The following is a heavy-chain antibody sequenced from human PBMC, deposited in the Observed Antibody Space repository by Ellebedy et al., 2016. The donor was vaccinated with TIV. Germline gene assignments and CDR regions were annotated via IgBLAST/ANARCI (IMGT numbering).Heavy chain of an antibody. D-gene: IGHD4-23*01. V-gene: IGHV3-30-3*01. J-gene: IGHJ4*02. CDR1: GFTFSSYA. CDR3: ARDGVSGDYDGLDY. Sequence: GGSLRLXXAASGFTFSSYAMHWVRQAPGKGLEWVAVISYDGSNKYYADSVKGRFTVSRDNSKNTLYLQMNSLRAEDTAVYYCARDGVSGDYDGLDYWGQGTLVTVSS. CDR2: ISYDGSNK.